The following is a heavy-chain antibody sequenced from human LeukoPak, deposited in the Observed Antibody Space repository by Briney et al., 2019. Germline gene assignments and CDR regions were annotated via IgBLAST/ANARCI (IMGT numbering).Heavy chain of an antibody. Sequence: SETLSLTCTVSDDSISSSSYYWGWIRQSPGKGLEWIGSGYYTGSTYYNPSLKSRVTISVDTSKNQFSLKLTSVTAADTAVYYCARDFDRGMDVWGQGTTVTVSS. V-gene: IGHV4-39*07. J-gene: IGHJ6*02. CDR2: GYYTGST. CDR1: DDSISSSSYY. D-gene: IGHD3-10*01. CDR3: ARDFDRGMDV.